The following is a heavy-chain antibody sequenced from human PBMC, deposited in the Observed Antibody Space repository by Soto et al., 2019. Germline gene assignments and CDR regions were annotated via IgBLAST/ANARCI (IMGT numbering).Heavy chain of an antibody. CDR3: AKDLYPLVVAATGPFEY. CDR1: GFTFSSYG. CDR2: ISYDGSNK. D-gene: IGHD2-15*01. Sequence: GGSLRLSCAASGFTFSSYGMHWVRQAPGKGLEWVAVISYDGSNKYYADSVKGRFTISRDNSKNTLYLQMNSLRAEDTAVYYCAKDLYPLVVAATGPFEYWGQGTLVSVSS. J-gene: IGHJ4*02. V-gene: IGHV3-30*18.